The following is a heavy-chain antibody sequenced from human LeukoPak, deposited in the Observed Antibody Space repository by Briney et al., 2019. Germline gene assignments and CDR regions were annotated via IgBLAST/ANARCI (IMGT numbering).Heavy chain of an antibody. CDR2: FYYSGTT. CDR1: GASITRSY. D-gene: IGHD6-13*01. Sequence: PSETLSLTCTVSGASITRSYWTWIRQSPGRGLEWIGHFYYSGTTNYGPFLRSRATISVDPSKMQVSLRLTSVTAADTAVYYCARGAAPHYWGQGTLVTVSS. V-gene: IGHV4-59*01. J-gene: IGHJ4*02. CDR3: ARGAAPHY.